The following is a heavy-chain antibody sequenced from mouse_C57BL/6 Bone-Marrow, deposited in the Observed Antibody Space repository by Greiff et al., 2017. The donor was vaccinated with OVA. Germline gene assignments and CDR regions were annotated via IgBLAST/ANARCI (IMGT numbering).Heavy chain of an antibody. CDR3: ARAHYDYDVVHYLGY. V-gene: IGHV1-80*01. CDR1: GYAFSSYW. D-gene: IGHD2-4*01. CDR2: IYPGDGDT. J-gene: IGHJ2*01. Sequence: VKLMESGAELVKPGASVKISCKASGYAFSSYWMNWVKQRPGKGLEWIGQIYPGDGDTNYNGKFKGKATLTADKSSSPAYMQLSSLTSEDSAVYFCARAHYDYDVVHYLGYWGQGTTLTVSS.